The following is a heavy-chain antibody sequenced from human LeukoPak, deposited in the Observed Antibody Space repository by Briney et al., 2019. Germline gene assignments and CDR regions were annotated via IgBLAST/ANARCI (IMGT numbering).Heavy chain of an antibody. CDR2: INPNSGGT. CDR3: ARLSSGAGPCYYGMDV. Sequence: ASVKVSCKASGYTFTGYCMHWVRQAPGQGLEWMGWINPNSGGTNYAQKFQGWVTMTRDTSISTAYMELSRLRSDDTAVYYCARLSSGAGPCYYGMDVWGQGTTVTVSS. CDR1: GYTFTGYC. V-gene: IGHV1-2*04. D-gene: IGHD1-26*01. J-gene: IGHJ6*02.